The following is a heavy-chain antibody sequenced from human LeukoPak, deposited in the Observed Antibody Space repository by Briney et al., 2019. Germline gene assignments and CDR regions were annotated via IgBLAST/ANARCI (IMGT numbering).Heavy chain of an antibody. V-gene: IGHV3-23*01. CDR3: AKDRSCTNDICHGDFDY. D-gene: IGHD2-8*01. Sequence: GGSLRPSCAASGFTFSSYAVSWVRQAPGKGLEWVSSISGSGGSTYSADSVKGRFTISRDNSKNTLYLQMNSLRAEDTALYYCAKDRSCTNDICHGDFDYWGQGTLVTVSS. CDR1: GFTFSSYA. J-gene: IGHJ4*02. CDR2: ISGSGGST.